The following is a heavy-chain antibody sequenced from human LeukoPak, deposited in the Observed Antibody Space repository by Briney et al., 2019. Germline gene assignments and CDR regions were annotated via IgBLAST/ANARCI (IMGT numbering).Heavy chain of an antibody. CDR2: ISYSGST. D-gene: IGHD3-16*01. J-gene: IGHJ4*02. V-gene: IGHV4-59*01. CDR1: GDSISSYH. CDR3: ARVGRGDHTWGSYYFDH. Sequence: SETLSLTCTVSGDSISSYHWSWIRQSPGKGLEWIGYISYSGSTNYNPSLKSRVTISVDTSKNQFSLQLGSVTAADTAVYYCARVGRGDHTWGSYYFDHWGQGTLVTVSS.